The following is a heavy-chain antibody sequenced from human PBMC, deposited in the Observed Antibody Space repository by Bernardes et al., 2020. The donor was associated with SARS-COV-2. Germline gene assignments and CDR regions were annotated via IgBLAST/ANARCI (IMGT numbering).Heavy chain of an antibody. CDR2: INHSGST. CDR3: ARTIVVVPAAILN. V-gene: IGHV4-34*01. D-gene: IGHD2-2*02. CDR1: GGSFSGYY. Sequence: SETLSLTCAVYGGSFSGYYWSWIRQPPGKGLEWIGEINHSGSTNYNPSLKSRVTISVDTSKNQFSLKLSSVTAADTAVYYCARTIVVVPAAILNWGQGTLVTVSS. J-gene: IGHJ4*02.